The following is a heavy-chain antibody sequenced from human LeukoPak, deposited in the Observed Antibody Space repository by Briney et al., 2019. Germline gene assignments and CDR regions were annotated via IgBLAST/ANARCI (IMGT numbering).Heavy chain of an antibody. CDR3: YNSGWYDFDY. CDR2: ISYDGSNK. Sequence: GRSLRLSCAASGFTFSSYGMHWVRQAPGKGLEWVAVISYDGSNKYYADSVKGRFTISRDNSKNTLYLQMNSLRAEDTAVYYCYNSGWYDFDYWGQGTQVTVSS. D-gene: IGHD6-19*01. J-gene: IGHJ4*02. CDR1: GFTFSSYG. V-gene: IGHV3-30*03.